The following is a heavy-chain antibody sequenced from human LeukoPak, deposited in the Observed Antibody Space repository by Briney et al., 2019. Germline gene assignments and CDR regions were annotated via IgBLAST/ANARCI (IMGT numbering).Heavy chain of an antibody. CDR3: ARIDSSGYYFQYYFDY. CDR2: VFYSGSP. V-gene: IGHV4-39*07. D-gene: IGHD3-22*01. CDR1: GGSISSSNSY. Sequence: SETLSLTCTVSGGSISSSNSYWGWIRQPPGQGLEWIGTVFYSGSPYYNPSLKSRVTISVDTSKNRFSLKLSSVTAADTAVYYCARIDSSGYYFQYYFDYWGQGTLVTVSS. J-gene: IGHJ4*02.